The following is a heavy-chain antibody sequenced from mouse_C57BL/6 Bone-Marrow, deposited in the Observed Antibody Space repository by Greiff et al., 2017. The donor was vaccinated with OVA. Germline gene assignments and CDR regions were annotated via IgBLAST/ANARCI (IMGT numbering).Heavy chain of an antibody. CDR2: INPGSGGT. V-gene: IGHV1-54*01. J-gene: IGHJ2*01. CDR3: ARETAQAPYYFDY. D-gene: IGHD3-2*02. CDR1: GYAFTNYL. Sequence: QVQLQQSGAELVRPGTSVTVSCKASGYAFTNYLIEWVKQRPGQGLEWIGVINPGSGGTNYNEKFKGKATLTADKSSSTAYMQLSSLTSEDSAVYFCARETAQAPYYFDYWGQGTTLTVAS.